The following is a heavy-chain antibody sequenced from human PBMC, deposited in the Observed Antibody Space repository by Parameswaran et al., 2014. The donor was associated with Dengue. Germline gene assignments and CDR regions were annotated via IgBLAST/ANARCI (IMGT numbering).Heavy chain of an antibody. J-gene: IGHJ4*02. CDR2: ISYDGNNK. D-gene: IGHD5-12*01. Sequence: WIRQPPGKGLEWVALISYDGNNKYYVDSVKGRFTISRDNSKNTLYLQMDSLRAEDTALYYCAKDRLLKSDYEFGVYDYWGQGSLVTVSS. V-gene: IGHV3-30*18. CDR3: AKDRLLKSDYEFGVYDY.